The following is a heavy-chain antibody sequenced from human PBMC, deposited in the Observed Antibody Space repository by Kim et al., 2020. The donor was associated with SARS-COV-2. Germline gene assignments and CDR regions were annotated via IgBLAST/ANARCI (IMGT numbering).Heavy chain of an antibody. J-gene: IGHJ5*02. CDR2: IYYSGST. Sequence: SETLSLTCTVSGGSISSSSYYWGWIRQPPGKGLEWIGSIYYSGSTYYNPSLKSRVTISVDTSKNQFSLKLSSVTAADTAVYYCARRIWFGGLLSNWFDPWGQGTLVTVSS. CDR1: GGSISSSSYY. CDR3: ARRIWFGGLLSNWFDP. D-gene: IGHD3-10*01. V-gene: IGHV4-39*01.